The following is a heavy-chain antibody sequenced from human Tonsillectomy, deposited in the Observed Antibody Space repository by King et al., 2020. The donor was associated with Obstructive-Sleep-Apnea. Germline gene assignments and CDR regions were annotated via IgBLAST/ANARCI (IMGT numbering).Heavy chain of an antibody. CDR2: IRYDGSNK. Sequence: VQLVESGGGVVQPGGSLRLSCAASGFIFSSYGMHWVRQAPGKGLEWVAFIRYDGSNKYYADSVKGRFTIPRDNSKNTLYLQMNSLRAEDTAVYYCAKDHGYSYGFDYWGQGTLVTVSS. V-gene: IGHV3-30*02. D-gene: IGHD5-18*01. CDR3: AKDHGYSYGFDY. J-gene: IGHJ4*02. CDR1: GFIFSSYG.